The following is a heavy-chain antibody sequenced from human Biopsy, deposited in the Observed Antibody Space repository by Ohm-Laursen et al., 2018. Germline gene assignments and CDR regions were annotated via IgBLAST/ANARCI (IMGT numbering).Heavy chain of an antibody. J-gene: IGHJ3*01. CDR2: IWYDGTNE. CDR3: ARGLSSGWYGYFDL. Sequence: SLRLSCAASGFTFGHYAMHWVRQAPGKGLEWISLIWYDGTNEDYADSVKGRFTISRDNSKNTLYLQINTLTLEDTAFYYCARGLSSGWYGYFDLWGPGTMVTVSP. CDR1: GFTFGHYA. D-gene: IGHD6-19*01. V-gene: IGHV3-33*01.